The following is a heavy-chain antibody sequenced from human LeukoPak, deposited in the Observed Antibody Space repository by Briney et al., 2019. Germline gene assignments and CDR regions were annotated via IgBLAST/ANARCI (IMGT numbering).Heavy chain of an antibody. CDR1: GFTFSSYE. J-gene: IGHJ6*03. Sequence: PGGSLRLSCAASGFTFSSYEMNWVRQAPGKGLEWVSYISSSGSTIYYADSVKGRFTISRDNAKNSLYLQMNSLRAEDTAVYYCARESWEYQLLWSAPDYYYYYMDVWGKGTTVTISS. D-gene: IGHD2-2*01. V-gene: IGHV3-48*03. CDR2: ISSSGSTI. CDR3: ARESWEYQLLWSAPDYYYYYMDV.